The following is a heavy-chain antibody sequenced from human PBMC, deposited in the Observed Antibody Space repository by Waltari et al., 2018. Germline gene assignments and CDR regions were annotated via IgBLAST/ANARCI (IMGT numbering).Heavy chain of an antibody. CDR2: INPNSGGT. CDR1: GYTFTGYY. V-gene: IGHV1-2*06. CDR3: ARDRSITIFGVVDSFDY. Sequence: QVQLVQSGAEVKKPGASVKVSCKASGYTFTGYYMHWVRQAPGQGLEWMGRINPNSGGTNYAQKFQGRVTMTRDTSISTAYMELSRLRSDDTAVYYCARDRSITIFGVVDSFDYWGQGTLVTVSS. J-gene: IGHJ4*02. D-gene: IGHD3-3*01.